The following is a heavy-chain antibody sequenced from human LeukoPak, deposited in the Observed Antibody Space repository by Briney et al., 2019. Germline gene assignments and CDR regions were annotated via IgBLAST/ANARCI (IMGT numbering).Heavy chain of an antibody. Sequence: GASVKVSCKASGYTFTSYAMHWVRQAPGQRLEWMGWINAGNGNTKYSQEFQGRVTITRDTSASTAYMVLSSLRSEDMAVYYCARGSGLEWLVFDPWGQGTLVTVSS. CDR1: GYTFTSYA. J-gene: IGHJ5*02. CDR3: ARGSGLEWLVFDP. V-gene: IGHV1-3*03. D-gene: IGHD3-3*01. CDR2: INAGNGNT.